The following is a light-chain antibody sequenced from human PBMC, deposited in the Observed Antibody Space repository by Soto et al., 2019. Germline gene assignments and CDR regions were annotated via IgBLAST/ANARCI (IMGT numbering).Light chain of an antibody. CDR3: QQYADWPHT. J-gene: IGKJ4*01. V-gene: IGKV3-15*01. CDR1: RTIGTN. Sequence: IVMTQSPATVSVSPGESTSVSCRASRTIGTNLGWYQQKPGQAPRLLISKTSNRATGVPARFSGSGSGTEFTLTITRLQSEDIAVYYCQQYADWPHTFGGGTKVDSK. CDR2: KTS.